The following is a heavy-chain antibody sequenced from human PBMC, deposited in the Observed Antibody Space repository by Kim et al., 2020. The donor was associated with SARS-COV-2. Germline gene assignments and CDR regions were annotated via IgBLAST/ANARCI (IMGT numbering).Heavy chain of an antibody. CDR3: ARQKRESDFTYFWYFDL. Sequence: GGSLRLSCAASGFRFGSYAMSWVRQAPGKGLQWVSSISGSGAHTYYTDSVKGRFTVSRDESTNTLFLQMSSLRTDDTALYYCARQKRESDFTYFWYFDLWGRGTPVTVSS. CDR1: GFRFGSYA. D-gene: IGHD3-3*01. J-gene: IGHJ2*01. V-gene: IGHV3-23*01. CDR2: ISGSGAHT.